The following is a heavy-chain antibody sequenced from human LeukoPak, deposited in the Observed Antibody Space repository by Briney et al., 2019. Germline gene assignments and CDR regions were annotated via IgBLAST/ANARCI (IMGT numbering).Heavy chain of an antibody. D-gene: IGHD3-10*01. J-gene: IGHJ6*03. CDR3: ARAPYYYGSGSYFWYMDV. Sequence: SVKVSCKASGGTFSSYAISWVRQAPGQGLEWMGGIIPIFGTANYAQKFQGRVTITADESTSTAYMELSRLRSDDTAVYYCARAPYYYGSGSYFWYMDVWGKGTTVTISS. CDR2: IIPIFGTA. CDR1: GGTFSSYA. V-gene: IGHV1-69*13.